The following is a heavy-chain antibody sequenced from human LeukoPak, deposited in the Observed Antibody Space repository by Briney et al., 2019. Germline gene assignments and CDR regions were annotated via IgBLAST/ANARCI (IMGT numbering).Heavy chain of an antibody. CDR3: ARHSIAAAGTRYFQH. D-gene: IGHD6-13*01. Sequence: SETLSLTCTVSGGSISSYYWSWIRQPPGKGLEWIGYIYYSGSTNYSPSLKSRVTISVDTSKNQFSLKLSSVTAADTAVYYCARHSIAAAGTRYFQHWGQGTLVTVSS. CDR2: IYYSGST. CDR1: GGSISSYY. J-gene: IGHJ1*01. V-gene: IGHV4-59*01.